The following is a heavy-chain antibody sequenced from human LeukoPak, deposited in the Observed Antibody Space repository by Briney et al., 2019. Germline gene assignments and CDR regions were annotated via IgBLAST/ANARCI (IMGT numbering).Heavy chain of an antibody. J-gene: IGHJ4*02. CDR3: AKEKKYYYDSTGYPGYDY. Sequence: PGGSLRLSCAASGFMFSTYSLNWVRQAPGKGLEWVSAISGSGGSTYYADSVKGRFTISRDNSKNTLYLQLNSLRAEETAVYYCAKEKKYYYDSTGYPGYDYWGQGTLVTVSS. V-gene: IGHV3-23*01. D-gene: IGHD3-22*01. CDR1: GFMFSTYS. CDR2: ISGSGGST.